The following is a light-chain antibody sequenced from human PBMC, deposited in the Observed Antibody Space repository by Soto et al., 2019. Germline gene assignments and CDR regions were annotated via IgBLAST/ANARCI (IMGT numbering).Light chain of an antibody. Sequence: EIVMTQSPGTLSVSPGERATLSCRASQSVNSNLAWYQQKPDQAPRLLIYGASTRATGIPARFSGSGSGTDFTLTISSLQSEDFAVYYCHQYNNWPTFGQGTKVDIK. CDR3: HQYNNWPT. V-gene: IGKV3-15*01. CDR1: QSVNSN. CDR2: GAS. J-gene: IGKJ1*01.